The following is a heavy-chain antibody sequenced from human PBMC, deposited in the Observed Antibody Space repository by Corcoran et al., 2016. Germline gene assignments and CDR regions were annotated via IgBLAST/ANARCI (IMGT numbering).Heavy chain of an antibody. CDR2: IYYSGST. J-gene: IGHJ5*02. Sequence: QVQLQESGPGLVKPSETLSLTCTVSGGSISSYYWSWIRQPPGKGLEWIGYIYYSGSTNYNPSLKSRVTISVATSKNQFSLKLSSVTAADTAVYYRARGGIAAAGVRVWFDPWGQGTQVTVSS. D-gene: IGHD6-13*01. V-gene: IGHV4-59*01. CDR3: ARGGIAAAGVRVWFDP. CDR1: GGSISSYY.